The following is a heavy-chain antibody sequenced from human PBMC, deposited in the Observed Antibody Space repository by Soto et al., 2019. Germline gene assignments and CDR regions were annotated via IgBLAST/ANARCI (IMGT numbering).Heavy chain of an antibody. V-gene: IGHV6-1*01. J-gene: IGHJ2*01. CDR2: TYYRSKWYN. Sequence: QVQLQQSGPGLVKPSQTLSLTCAISGDSVSSNSAAWNWIRQSPSRGLEWLGRTYYRSKWYNDYSVSVKSRIPTNPATSTIPSPLPLNSVTPAHRAVYSFARISWSFDIWGGGTLVPASS. CDR3: ARISWSFDI. CDR1: GDSVSSNSAA. D-gene: IGHD3-3*02.